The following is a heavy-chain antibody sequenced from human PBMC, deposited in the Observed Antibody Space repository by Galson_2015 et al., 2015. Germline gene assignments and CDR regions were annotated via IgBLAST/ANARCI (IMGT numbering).Heavy chain of an antibody. CDR3: AREAARPGHWYFDL. J-gene: IGHJ2*01. Sequence: SVKVSCKASGYTFTSYGISWVRQAPGRGLEWMGWISAYNGNTNYAQKLQGRVTMTTDTSTSTAYMELRSLRSDDTAVYYCAREAARPGHWYFDLWGRCPLVTVSS. V-gene: IGHV1-18*01. D-gene: IGHD6-6*01. CDR1: GYTFTSYG. CDR2: ISAYNGNT.